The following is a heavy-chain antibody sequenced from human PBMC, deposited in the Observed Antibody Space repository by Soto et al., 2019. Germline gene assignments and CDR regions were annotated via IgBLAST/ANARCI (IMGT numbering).Heavy chain of an antibody. Sequence: QLQLQETGSGLVKPSQTLSLTCEVSGDSINSDSHSWSWIRQSPGRGLEWIGYIYYTGSTYYNPSLKSRVTISLDTSKNQFSLRLTSVTAADTAVYFCARGGFQLLPDYWGQGTLVTVSS. J-gene: IGHJ4*02. CDR3: ARGGFQLLPDY. V-gene: IGHV4-30-2*06. CDR1: GDSINSDSHS. D-gene: IGHD2-2*01. CDR2: IYYTGST.